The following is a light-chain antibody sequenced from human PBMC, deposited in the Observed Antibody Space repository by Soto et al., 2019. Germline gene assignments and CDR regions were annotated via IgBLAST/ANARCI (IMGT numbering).Light chain of an antibody. CDR2: SNN. J-gene: IGLJ2*01. CDR3: STWDDSLNGL. Sequence: QTVLTQPPSACGTPGQRVTIFCSGSSSNIGSNSVNWYQQVPGTAPKLLIYSNNQRPSGVPDRFSGSKSGTSASLAISGLQSEDEAAYYCSTWDDSLNGLFGGGTKLTVL. CDR1: SSNIGSNS. V-gene: IGLV1-44*01.